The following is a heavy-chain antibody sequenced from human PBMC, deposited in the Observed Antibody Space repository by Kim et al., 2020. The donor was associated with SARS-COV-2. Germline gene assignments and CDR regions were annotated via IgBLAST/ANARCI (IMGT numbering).Heavy chain of an antibody. Sequence: GGSLRLSCAASGFTFRSNWMHWVRQAPGKGPVWVSRINSDGSTTTYADSVKGRLTISRDNAKNTLYLQINSLRVEDTAVYHCAAVTGTVNWGQGTLVIVSS. J-gene: IGHJ4*02. CDR3: AAVTGTVN. D-gene: IGHD6-19*01. V-gene: IGHV3-74*01. CDR2: INSDGSTT. CDR1: GFTFRSNW.